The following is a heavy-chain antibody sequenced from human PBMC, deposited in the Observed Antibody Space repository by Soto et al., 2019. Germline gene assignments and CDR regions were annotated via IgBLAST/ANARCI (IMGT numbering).Heavy chain of an antibody. V-gene: IGHV3-30-3*01. D-gene: IGHD2-15*01. CDR2: ITYDGSNK. CDR1: GFTFSSYA. Sequence: PGGSLRLSCAASGFTFSSYAMHWVRQAPGKGLEWVAVITYDGSNKYYADSVKGRFTISRDNAKNSLYLQMNSLRAEDTALYHCARGYDYTYYYMDVWGKGTTVTVSS. J-gene: IGHJ6*03. CDR3: ARGYDYTYYYMDV.